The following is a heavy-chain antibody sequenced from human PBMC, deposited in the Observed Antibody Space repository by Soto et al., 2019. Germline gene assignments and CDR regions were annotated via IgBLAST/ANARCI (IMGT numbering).Heavy chain of an antibody. CDR3: AKDVLDYYDSSGYYYAEYFQH. Sequence: EVQLLESGGGLVQPGGSLRLSCAASGFTFSSYAMSWVRQAPGKGLEWVSAISGSGGSTYYADSVKGRFTISRHNSKNTLYLQMNSLRAEDTAVYYCAKDVLDYYDSSGYYYAEYFQHWGQGTLVTVSS. V-gene: IGHV3-23*01. D-gene: IGHD3-22*01. CDR1: GFTFSSYA. CDR2: ISGSGGST. J-gene: IGHJ1*01.